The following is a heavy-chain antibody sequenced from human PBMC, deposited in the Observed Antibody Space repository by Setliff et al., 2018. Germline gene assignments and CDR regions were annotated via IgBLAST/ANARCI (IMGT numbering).Heavy chain of an antibody. J-gene: IGHJ4*02. D-gene: IGHD3-3*01. CDR1: GLPFSNSN. CDR3: AKVGIFGGGYFDF. V-gene: IGHV3-48*01. Sequence: PGGSLRLSCVASGLPFSNSNMNWVRQAPGEGLEWVSSISSSSSIIYYADSVKGRFTISRDNAKNSLYLQMNSLRGEDTAVYYCAKVGIFGGGYFDFWGQGTLVTVSS. CDR2: ISSSSSII.